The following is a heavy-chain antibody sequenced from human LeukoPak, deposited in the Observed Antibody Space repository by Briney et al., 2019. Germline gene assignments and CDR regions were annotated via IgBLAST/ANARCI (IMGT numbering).Heavy chain of an antibody. D-gene: IGHD6-13*01. Sequence: SETLSLTCTVSGGSISSYYWSWIRQPPGKGLEWIGYIYYSGSTNYNPSLKSRVTKSVDTSKNQFSLKLSSVTAADTAVYYCARDARYSSSRTSPSKYFQHWGQGTLVTVSS. J-gene: IGHJ1*01. V-gene: IGHV4-59*12. CDR1: GGSISSYY. CDR2: IYYSGST. CDR3: ARDARYSSSRTSPSKYFQH.